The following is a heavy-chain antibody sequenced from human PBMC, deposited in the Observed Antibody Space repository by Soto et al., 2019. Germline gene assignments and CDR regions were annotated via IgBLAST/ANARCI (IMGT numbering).Heavy chain of an antibody. V-gene: IGHV1-69*13. D-gene: IGHD6-13*01. CDR1: GGTFRSYS. CDR2: IIPIFGTA. CDR3: ARALLIAAAGTRGNWFDP. J-gene: IGHJ5*02. Sequence: SVEVSCKASGGTFRSYSIRWGRQAPGQGLEWMGGIIPIFGTANYAQKFQGRVTITADESTSTAYMELSSLRSEDTAVYYCARALLIAAAGTRGNWFDPWGQGTLVTVSS.